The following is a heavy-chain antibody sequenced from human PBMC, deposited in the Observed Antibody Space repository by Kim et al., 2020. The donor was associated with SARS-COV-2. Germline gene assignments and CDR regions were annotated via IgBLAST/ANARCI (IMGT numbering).Heavy chain of an antibody. CDR3: ARDEVLDYYVSGSYNPFDY. V-gene: IGHV3-30*04. D-gene: IGHD3-10*01. CDR1: GFTFSSYA. CDR2: ISYDGSNK. J-gene: IGHJ4*02. Sequence: GGSLRLSCAASGFTFSSYAMHWVRQAPGKGLEWVSVISYDGSNKYYADSVKGRFTISRDNSKNTLYLQMNSLRAEDTAVYYCARDEVLDYYVSGSYNPFDYWGQGTLVTVSS.